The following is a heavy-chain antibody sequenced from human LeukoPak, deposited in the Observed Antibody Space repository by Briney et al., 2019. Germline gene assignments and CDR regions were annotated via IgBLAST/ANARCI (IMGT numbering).Heavy chain of an antibody. CDR3: ARVTFGGRLVDY. CDR1: GGSFSGYY. D-gene: IGHD3-16*01. J-gene: IGHJ4*02. V-gene: IGHV4-34*01. CDR2: INHSGST. Sequence: SETLSLTCAVHGGSFSGYYWSWIRQPPGKGLESIGEINHSGSTNYNPSLKRRVTISVDTSKNQFSLKLSSVTAADTAVYYCARVTFGGRLVDYWGQGTLVTVSS.